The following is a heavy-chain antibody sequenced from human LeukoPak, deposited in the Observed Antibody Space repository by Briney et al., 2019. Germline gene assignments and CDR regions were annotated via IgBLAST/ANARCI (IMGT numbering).Heavy chain of an antibody. J-gene: IGHJ4*02. CDR2: ISGSGVNT. Sequence: HTGGSLRLSCVASGFTFSSYAMGWVRQAPGMGPEWVSTISGSGVNTYQADSVKGRFTVSRDNSKNTLYLQMNSLRAEDTALYYCAKDYFNYGDNGPGHYWGQGTLVIVSS. V-gene: IGHV3-23*01. D-gene: IGHD4-17*01. CDR3: AKDYFNYGDNGPGHY. CDR1: GFTFSSYA.